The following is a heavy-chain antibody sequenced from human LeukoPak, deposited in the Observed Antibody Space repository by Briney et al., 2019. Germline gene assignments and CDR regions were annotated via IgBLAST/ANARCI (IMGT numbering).Heavy chain of an antibody. J-gene: IGHJ6*03. D-gene: IGHD6-13*01. V-gene: IGHV1-46*01. Sequence: GASVKVSCKASGYTFTSYYMHWVRQAPGQGLEWMGINNPSGGSTSYAQKFQGRVTMTRDTSTSTVYMELSSLRSEDTAVYYCARDAARRGIAAAGYYYYYMDVWGKGTTVTISS. CDR3: ARDAARRGIAAAGYYYYYMDV. CDR1: GYTFTSYY. CDR2: NNPSGGST.